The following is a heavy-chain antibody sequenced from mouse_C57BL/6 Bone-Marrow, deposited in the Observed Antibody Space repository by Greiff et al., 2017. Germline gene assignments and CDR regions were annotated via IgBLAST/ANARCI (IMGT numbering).Heavy chain of an antibody. CDR1: GYAFSSSW. CDR2: IYPGDGDT. Sequence: QFQLQQSGPELVKPGASVKISCKASGYAFSSSWMNWVKQRTGKGLEWIGRIYPGDGDTNYNGKFKGKATLTADKSSSTDYMQLSSLTSEEAVFYCGAKGLRRFAYWGQGTLVTVSA. V-gene: IGHV1-82*01. CDR3: AKGLRRFAY. D-gene: IGHD2-4*01. J-gene: IGHJ3*01.